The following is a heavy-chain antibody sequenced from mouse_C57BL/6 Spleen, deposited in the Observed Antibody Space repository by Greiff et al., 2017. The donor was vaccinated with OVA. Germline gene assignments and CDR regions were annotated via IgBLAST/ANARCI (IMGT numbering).Heavy chain of an antibody. CDR1: GFTFSSYG. Sequence: DVMLVESGGDLVKPGGSLKLSCAASGFTFSSYGMSWVRQTPDKRLEWVATISSGGSYTYYPDSVKGRFTISRDNAKNTLYLQMSSLKSEDTAMYYCARGLGVTTDYYAMDYWGQGTSVTVSS. J-gene: IGHJ4*01. CDR2: ISSGGSYT. D-gene: IGHD2-2*01. CDR3: ARGLGVTTDYYAMDY. V-gene: IGHV5-6*02.